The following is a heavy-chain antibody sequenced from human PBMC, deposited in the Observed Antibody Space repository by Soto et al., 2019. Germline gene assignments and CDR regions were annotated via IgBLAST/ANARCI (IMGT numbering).Heavy chain of an antibody. Sequence: PSETLSLTCTVSGGSISSGDYYWGWIRQPPGRGLEWIGSIYYSGSTYYNPSLKSRVTISVDTSKNQFSLKLSSVTAADTAVYYCARHGESIAAGYYYYGMDVWGQGTTVTVSS. CDR3: ARHGESIAAGYYYYGMDV. D-gene: IGHD6-13*01. J-gene: IGHJ6*02. CDR1: GGSISSGDYY. CDR2: IYYSGST. V-gene: IGHV4-39*01.